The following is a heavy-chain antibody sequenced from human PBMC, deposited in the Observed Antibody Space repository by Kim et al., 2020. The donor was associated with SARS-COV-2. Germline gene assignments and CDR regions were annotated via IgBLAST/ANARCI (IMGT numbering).Heavy chain of an antibody. D-gene: IGHD4-17*01. Sequence: SETLSLTCTVSGGSISSYYWSWIRQPPGKGLEWIGYIYYSGSTNYNPSLKSRVTISVDTSKNQFSLKLSSVTAADTAVYYCARLGYGDCRWGQGTLVTVS. J-gene: IGHJ4*02. CDR2: IYYSGST. CDR1: GGSISSYY. V-gene: IGHV4-59*08. CDR3: ARLGYGDCR.